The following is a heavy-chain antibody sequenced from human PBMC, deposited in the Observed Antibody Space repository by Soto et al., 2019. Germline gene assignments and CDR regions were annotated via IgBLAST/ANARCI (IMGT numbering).Heavy chain of an antibody. CDR2: IYYSGST. Sequence: SETLFLTCTVSGGSISSSSYYWGWIRQPPGKGLEWIGSIYYSGSTYYNPSLKSRVTISVDTSKNQFSLKLSSVTAADTAVYYCASLSPDYLGDYYATRVRKNYYYYMDVWGKGTTVTVSS. J-gene: IGHJ6*03. CDR3: ASLSPDYLGDYYATRVRKNYYYYMDV. V-gene: IGHV4-39*01. CDR1: GGSISSSSYY. D-gene: IGHD4-17*01.